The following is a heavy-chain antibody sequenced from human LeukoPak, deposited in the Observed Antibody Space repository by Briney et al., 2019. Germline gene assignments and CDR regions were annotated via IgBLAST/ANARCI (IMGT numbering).Heavy chain of an antibody. D-gene: IGHD6-13*01. Sequence: GGSLRLSCAASGFTFSSYSMNWVRQAPGKGLEWVSYISSSSSTIYYADSVKGRFTISRDDSKNTLYLQMNSLRTGDTAIYYCAKRGLPAAGNNWFDPWGQGAQVTVSS. V-gene: IGHV3-48*01. J-gene: IGHJ5*02. CDR1: GFTFSSYS. CDR3: AKRGLPAAGNNWFDP. CDR2: ISSSSSTI.